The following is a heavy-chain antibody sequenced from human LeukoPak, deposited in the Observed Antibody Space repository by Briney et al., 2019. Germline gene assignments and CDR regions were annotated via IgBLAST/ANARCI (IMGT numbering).Heavy chain of an antibody. CDR2: IYTSGST. Sequence: PSETLSLTCTVSGGSISSYYWSWIRQPAGKGLEWIGRIYTSGSTNYNPSLKSRVTMSVDTSKNQFSLKLSSVTAADTAVYYCAREKYCSSTSCYGLLYYYYYYMDVWGKGTTVTVSS. CDR3: AREKYCSSTSCYGLLYYYYYYMDV. D-gene: IGHD2-2*01. V-gene: IGHV4-4*07. CDR1: GGSISSYY. J-gene: IGHJ6*03.